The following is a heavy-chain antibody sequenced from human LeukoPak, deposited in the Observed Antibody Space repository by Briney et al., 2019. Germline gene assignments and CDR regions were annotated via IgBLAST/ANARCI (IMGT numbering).Heavy chain of an antibody. CDR3: ARGYCSGGTCYRTFFDY. CDR1: GGSISSYY. V-gene: IGHV4-59*01. D-gene: IGHD2-15*01. CDR2: VSYSGST. Sequence: SETLSLICTVSGGSISSYYWIWIRQPPGKGLEWIGYVSYSGSTNYNSTLKSRVTISVDTSKNQFSLKLSSVTAADTAVYYCARGYCSGGTCYRTFFDYWGQGTLVTVSS. J-gene: IGHJ4*02.